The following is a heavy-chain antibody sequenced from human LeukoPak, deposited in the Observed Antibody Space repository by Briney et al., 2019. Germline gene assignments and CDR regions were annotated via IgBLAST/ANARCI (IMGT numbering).Heavy chain of an antibody. CDR1: GGSFSSYY. CDR2: IYYSGST. J-gene: IGHJ4*02. V-gene: IGHV4-59*01. Sequence: SETLSLTCAVYGGSFSSYYWSWIRQPPGKGLEWIGYIYYSGSTNYNPSLKSRVTISVDTSKNQFSLKLSSVTAADTAVYYCAGTNYDFWSGYFTNWGQGTLVTVSS. CDR3: AGTNYDFWSGYFTN. D-gene: IGHD3-3*01.